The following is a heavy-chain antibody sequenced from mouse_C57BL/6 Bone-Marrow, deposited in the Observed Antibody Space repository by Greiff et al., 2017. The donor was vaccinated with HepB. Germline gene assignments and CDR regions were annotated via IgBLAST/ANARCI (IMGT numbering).Heavy chain of an antibody. Sequence: EVKLEESGAELVKPGASVKLSCTASGFNIKDYYMHWVKQRTEQGLEWIGRIDPEDGETKYAPKFQGKATITADTSSNTAYLQLSSLTSEDTAVYYCAFTVVAAYYFDYWGQGTTLTVSS. J-gene: IGHJ2*01. CDR3: AFTVVAAYYFDY. CDR2: IDPEDGET. V-gene: IGHV14-2*01. CDR1: GFNIKDYY. D-gene: IGHD1-1*01.